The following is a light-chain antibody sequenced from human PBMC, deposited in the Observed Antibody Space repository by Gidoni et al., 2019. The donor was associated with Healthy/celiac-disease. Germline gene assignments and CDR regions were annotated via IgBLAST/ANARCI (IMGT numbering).Light chain of an antibody. J-gene: IGKJ4*01. CDR1: QSISSY. V-gene: IGKV1-39*01. CDR2: AAS. CDR3: QQSYSTPPLT. Sequence: DIQMTQSPSSLSASVGDRVTITCRASQSISSYLNWYQQKPGKAPKLLLYAASSLQSGVPSRFRGSGSGTDFILTISSLQPEAFATYYCQQSYSTPPLTFGGGTKVEIK.